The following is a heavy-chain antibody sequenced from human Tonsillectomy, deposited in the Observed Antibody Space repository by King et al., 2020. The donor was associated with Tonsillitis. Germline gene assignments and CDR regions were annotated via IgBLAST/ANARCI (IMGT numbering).Heavy chain of an antibody. J-gene: IGHJ5*02. CDR2: IYYSGST. Sequence: LQLQESGPGLVKPSETLSLTCTVSGGSISSSSYYWGWIRQPPGKGLEWIGSIYYSGSTYYNPSLKSRVTISVDTSKNQFSLKLSSVTAADTAVYYCARQVLAVAANNWFDPWGQGTLGTVSS. D-gene: IGHD6-19*01. CDR1: GGSISSSSYY. CDR3: ARQVLAVAANNWFDP. V-gene: IGHV4-39*01.